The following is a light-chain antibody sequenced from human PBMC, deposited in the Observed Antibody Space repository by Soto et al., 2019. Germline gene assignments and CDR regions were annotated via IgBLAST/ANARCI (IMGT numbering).Light chain of an antibody. J-gene: IGKJ1*01. CDR3: QQYNSYSGT. CDR2: KAS. Sequence: DIQMTQSPSTLSGSVGDRVTITCRASQTISSWLAWYQQKPGKAPKLLIYKASTLKSGVPSRFSGSGSGTEFTLTISSLQPDDLATYYCQQYNSYSGTVGQGTKVDI. V-gene: IGKV1-5*03. CDR1: QTISSW.